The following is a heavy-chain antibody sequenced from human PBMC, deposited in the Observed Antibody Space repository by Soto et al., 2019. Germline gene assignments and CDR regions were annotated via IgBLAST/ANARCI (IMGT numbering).Heavy chain of an antibody. V-gene: IGHV4-4*07. D-gene: IGHD2-15*01. CDR1: GGSVSSYE. J-gene: IGHJ5*02. Sequence: XTLSLASTVSGGSVSSYEWSWIRQPAGKGLELIGRIYTSGSTNYNPSLKSRVTMSVDKSKNQFSLKLSSVTAADTAVYYCASSAPNTPYCSGGSCYSGTWFDPWGQGTLGTVSS. CDR3: ASSAPNTPYCSGGSCYSGTWFDP. CDR2: IYTSGST.